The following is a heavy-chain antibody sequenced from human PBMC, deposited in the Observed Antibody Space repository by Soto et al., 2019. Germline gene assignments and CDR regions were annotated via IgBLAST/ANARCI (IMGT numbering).Heavy chain of an antibody. Sequence: EVQLVESGGGLVKPGGSLRLSCAASGFTFSSYSMNWVRQAPGKGLEWVSSISSSSSYIYYADSVKGRFTISRDNAKNSLYLQMNSLRAEDTAGYYCARDVTSSTYYYLSPGGFDPWGQGTLVTVSS. J-gene: IGHJ5*02. CDR1: GFTFSSYS. CDR2: ISSSSSYI. CDR3: ARDVTSSTYYYLSPGGFDP. V-gene: IGHV3-21*01. D-gene: IGHD3-22*01.